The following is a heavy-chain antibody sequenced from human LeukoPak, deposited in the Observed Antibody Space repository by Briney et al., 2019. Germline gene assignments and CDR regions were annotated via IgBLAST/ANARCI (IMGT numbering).Heavy chain of an antibody. CDR3: ARFKGSYGYDLGYYYYYMDV. CDR2: IKQDGSEK. V-gene: IGHV3-7*01. Sequence: GGSLRLSCAASGFTFSSYAMSWVRQAPGKGLEWVANIKQDGSEKYYVDSVKGRFTISRDNAKNSLYLQMNSLRAEDTAVYYCARFKGSYGYDLGYYYYYMDVWGKGTTVTVSS. J-gene: IGHJ6*03. D-gene: IGHD5-18*01. CDR1: GFTFSSYA.